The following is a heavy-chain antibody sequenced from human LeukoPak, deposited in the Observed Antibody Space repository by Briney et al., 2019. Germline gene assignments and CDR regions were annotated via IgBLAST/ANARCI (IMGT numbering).Heavy chain of an antibody. Sequence: SETLSLTCTVSGGSISGYYWSWIRQPPGKALEWIGYIHSSGNTVYNPSLKSRVTIAVDTSKNQFSLKLSSVTAVDTTIYYCVRHGGSYFIYWGQGTLVTVSS. CDR3: VRHGGSYFIY. V-gene: IGHV4-59*08. J-gene: IGHJ4*02. D-gene: IGHD1-26*01. CDR2: IHSSGNT. CDR1: GGSISGYY.